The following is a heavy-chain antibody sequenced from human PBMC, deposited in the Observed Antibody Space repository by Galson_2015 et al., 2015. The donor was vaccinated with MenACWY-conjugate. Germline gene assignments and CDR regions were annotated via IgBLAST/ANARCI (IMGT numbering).Heavy chain of an antibody. Sequence: SLRLSCAASGFTFSTYWMHWVRQAPGKGLVWVSRINSDGRSTSYADSVKGRLTISRDNAKNTQYLQMNSLRAEDTAVYYCARLGGNYRTTSHFDYWGQGTLVTVSS. D-gene: IGHD1-26*01. V-gene: IGHV3-74*01. CDR1: GFTFSTYW. CDR3: ARLGGNYRTTSHFDY. J-gene: IGHJ4*02. CDR2: INSDGRST.